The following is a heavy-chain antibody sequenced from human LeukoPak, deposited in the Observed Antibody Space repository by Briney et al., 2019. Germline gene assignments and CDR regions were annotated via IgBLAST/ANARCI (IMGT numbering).Heavy chain of an antibody. CDR2: ISSNGDST. Sequence: GGSLRLSCAASGFIFKNYAMHWVRQASGKGLEYVSSISSNGDSTYYANSVKGRFTTSRDNSKNMLYLQMGSLRAEDMAVYYCARRSPYYFDYWGQGTLVTVSS. CDR1: GFIFKNYA. V-gene: IGHV3-64*01. CDR3: ARRSPYYFDY. J-gene: IGHJ4*02.